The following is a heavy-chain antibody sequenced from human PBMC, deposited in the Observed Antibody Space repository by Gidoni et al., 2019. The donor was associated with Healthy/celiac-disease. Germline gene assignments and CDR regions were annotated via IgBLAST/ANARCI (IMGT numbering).Heavy chain of an antibody. D-gene: IGHD5-18*01. Sequence: EVQLVESGGGLLKPGGSLRLSCAASGFTFSSYSMNLVRQAPGKGLEWVSSISSSSSYIYYADSVKGRFTISRDNAKNSLYLQMNSLGAEDTAVYYCARPDTAMAPGWFDPWGQGTLVTVSS. CDR2: ISSSSSYI. V-gene: IGHV3-21*01. J-gene: IGHJ5*02. CDR1: GFTFSSYS. CDR3: ARPDTAMAPGWFDP.